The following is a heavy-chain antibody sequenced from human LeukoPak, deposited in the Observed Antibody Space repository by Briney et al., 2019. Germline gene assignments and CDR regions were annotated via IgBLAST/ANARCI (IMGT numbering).Heavy chain of an antibody. CDR3: VRAVYSSSWSN. CDR1: GGSFSGYY. D-gene: IGHD6-13*01. CDR2: INHSGST. V-gene: IGHV4-34*01. Sequence: PSETLSLTCAVYGGSFSGYYWSWIRQPPGKGLEWIGEINHSGSTNYNPSLKSRVTISVDTSKNQFSLKLSSVTAADTAVYYCVRAVYSSSWSNWGQGTLVTVSS. J-gene: IGHJ4*02.